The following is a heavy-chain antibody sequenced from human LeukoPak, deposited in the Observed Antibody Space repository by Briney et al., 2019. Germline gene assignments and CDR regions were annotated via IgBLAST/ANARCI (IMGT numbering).Heavy chain of an antibody. CDR1: GGTFCSYA. CDR3: ARSSYSSSPVNY. CDR2: IIPIFGTA. V-gene: IGHV1-69*05. Sequence: SVKVSCKASGGTFCSYAISWVRQAPGQGLEWMGRIIPIFGTANYAQKFQGRVTITTDESTSTAYMELSSLRSEDTAVYYCARSSYSSSPVNYWGQGTLVTVSS. J-gene: IGHJ4*02. D-gene: IGHD6-6*01.